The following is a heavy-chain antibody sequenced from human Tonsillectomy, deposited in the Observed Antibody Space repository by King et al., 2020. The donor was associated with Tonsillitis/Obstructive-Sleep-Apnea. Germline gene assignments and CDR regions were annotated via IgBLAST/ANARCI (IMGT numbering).Heavy chain of an antibody. Sequence: VQLVESGGGLVQPGGSLRLSCAASGFTFSNYAMNWVRQAPGKGLEWVSTISVSGGSTYYADSVKGRFTISRDNSKNTLYLQMNSLRAEDTAVYYCANIKGVSATSAYYGMAVWGQGTPVTVSS. CDR1: GFTFSNYA. CDR2: ISVSGGST. V-gene: IGHV3-23*04. CDR3: ANIKGVSATSAYYGMAV. J-gene: IGHJ6*02. D-gene: IGHD3-10*01.